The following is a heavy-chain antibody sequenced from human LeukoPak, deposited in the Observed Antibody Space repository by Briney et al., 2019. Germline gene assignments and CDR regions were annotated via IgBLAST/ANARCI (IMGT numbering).Heavy chain of an antibody. V-gene: IGHV1-2*06. CDR1: GYTFTGYY. J-gene: IGHJ5*02. CDR3: ARVGNYDFNWFDP. CDR2: INPNSGGT. D-gene: IGHD1-7*01. Sequence: ASVKVSCMASGYTFTGYYMHWVRQTPGQGLEWMGRINPNSGGTKYAQKFQGRVTMTRDTSISTAYMELTRLRSDDTAIYYCARVGNYDFNWFDPWGQGTLVTVSA.